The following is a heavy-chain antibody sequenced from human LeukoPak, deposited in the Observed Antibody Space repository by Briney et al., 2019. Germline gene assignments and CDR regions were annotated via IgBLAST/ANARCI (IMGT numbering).Heavy chain of an antibody. D-gene: IGHD4-11*01. CDR2: ISGSGGST. CDR3: AKGPLDYIHGTHYFDY. Sequence: GGSLRLSCEASGFTFSSYAMGWVRQAPGKGLEWVSAISGSGGSTFYADSVKGRFTISRDNSKNTLYLQMNSLRAGDTAVYYCAKGPLDYIHGTHYFDYWGQGTLVTVSS. J-gene: IGHJ4*02. CDR1: GFTFSSYA. V-gene: IGHV3-23*01.